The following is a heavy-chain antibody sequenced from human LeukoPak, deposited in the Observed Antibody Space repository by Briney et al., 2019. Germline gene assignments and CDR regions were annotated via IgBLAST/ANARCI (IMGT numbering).Heavy chain of an antibody. CDR3: ARGEERGSGTVHFDY. CDR2: ICHGGST. D-gene: IGHD3-10*01. Sequence: SETLSLTCAVSGGSISNNNWWSGVRQPPGMGLEWIGEICHGGSTNYNPSLRSRVTMSVDRSKNQFSLKLSSVTAADTAVYYCARGEERGSGTVHFDYWGQGTLVTVSS. V-gene: IGHV4-4*02. CDR1: GGSISNNNW. J-gene: IGHJ4*02.